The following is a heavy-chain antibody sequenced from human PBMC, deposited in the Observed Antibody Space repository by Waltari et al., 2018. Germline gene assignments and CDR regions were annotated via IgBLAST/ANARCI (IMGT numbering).Heavy chain of an antibody. CDR3: ARGRREQWLVLDYYYGMDV. CDR2: INHSGST. J-gene: IGHJ6*02. V-gene: IGHV4-34*01. Sequence: QVQLQQWGAGLLKPSETLSLTCAVYGGSFSGYYWSWIRQPPGKGLEWIGEINHSGSTTDNPSLKSRVTISVDTSKNQFSLKLSSVTAADTAVYYWARGRREQWLVLDYYYGMDVWGQGTTVTVSS. CDR1: GGSFSGYY. D-gene: IGHD6-19*01.